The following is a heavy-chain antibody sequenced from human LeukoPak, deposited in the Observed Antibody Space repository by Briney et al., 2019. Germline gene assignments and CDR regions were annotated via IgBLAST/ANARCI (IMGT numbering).Heavy chain of an antibody. CDR1: GGSISSYY. V-gene: IGHV4-59*12. CDR2: IYNSGST. J-gene: IGHJ3*02. Sequence: SETLSLTCTVSGGSISSYYWSWIRQPPGKGLEWIGYIYNSGSTNYNPSLKGRVTISVDTSKNQFSLKLSSVTAADTAVYYCARVYLDAFDIWGQGTMVTVSS. CDR3: ARVYLDAFDI.